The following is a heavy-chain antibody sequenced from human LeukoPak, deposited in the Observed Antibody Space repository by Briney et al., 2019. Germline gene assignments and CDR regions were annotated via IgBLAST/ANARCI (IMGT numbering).Heavy chain of an antibody. CDR2: IYYSGST. D-gene: IGHD4-17*01. Sequence: PSETLSLTCTVSGGSISSYYWSWIRQPPGKGLEWIGYIYYSGSTNYNPSLKSRVTISVDTSKNQFSLKLSSVTAADTAVYYCARDYHYGDYDAFDIWGQGTMVTVSS. J-gene: IGHJ3*02. CDR1: GGSISSYY. V-gene: IGHV4-59*01. CDR3: ARDYHYGDYDAFDI.